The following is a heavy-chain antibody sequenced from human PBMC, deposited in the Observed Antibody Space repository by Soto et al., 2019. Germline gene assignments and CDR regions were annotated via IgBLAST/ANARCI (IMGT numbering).Heavy chain of an antibody. CDR1: GFSFSTYS. D-gene: IGHD2-21*02. CDR3: AREETAWPLAYGLDV. CDR2: IGRRSDI. J-gene: IGHJ6*02. Sequence: VGSLRLSCEASGFSFSTYSMHLVRQAPGKGLEWVSSIGRRSDIYYADSVKGRFTISRDNAKNSVSLQMNSLRDEDTAVYYCAREETAWPLAYGLDVWGQGTTVTVSS. V-gene: IGHV3-21*01.